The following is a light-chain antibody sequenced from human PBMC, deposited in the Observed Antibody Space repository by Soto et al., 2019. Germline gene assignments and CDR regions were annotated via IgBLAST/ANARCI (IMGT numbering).Light chain of an antibody. Sequence: DVVMTQSPLSLPVTLGQPASISCRSSQSLVHSDGNTYLNWFQQRPCQSPRRLIYKVSNRDSGVPDRFSGSEAGTNFTLKISRVEAEAGGVYYCMQGTHWPPYTFGQGNKLEI. J-gene: IGKJ2*01. CDR3: MQGTHWPPYT. CDR2: KVS. CDR1: QSLVHSDGNTY. V-gene: IGKV2-30*02.